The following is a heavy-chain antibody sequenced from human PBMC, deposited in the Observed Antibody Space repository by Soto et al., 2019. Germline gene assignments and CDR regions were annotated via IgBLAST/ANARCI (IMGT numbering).Heavy chain of an antibody. J-gene: IGHJ5*02. CDR3: ARHRRYNILTGYFGP. Sequence: TLFLTCTASGGSISSSDYYWGWVRQPPGKGLEWIGSIYYSGNTYYNSPLKSRVTIFVDTSKNQISLKLSSVTAADTAVYYCARHRRYNILTGYFGPWGQGTLVTVSS. D-gene: IGHD3-9*01. CDR2: IYYSGNT. CDR1: GGSISSSDYY. V-gene: IGHV4-39*01.